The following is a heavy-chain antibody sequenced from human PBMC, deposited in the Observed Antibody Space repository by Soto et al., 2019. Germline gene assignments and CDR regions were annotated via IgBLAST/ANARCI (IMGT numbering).Heavy chain of an antibody. D-gene: IGHD1-1*01. CDR1: GGSISSSSYY. V-gene: IGHV4-39*01. CDR3: ASRCETGNRLHYDP. J-gene: IGHJ5*02. Sequence: TSETLSLTCTVSGGSISSSSYYWGWIRQPPGKGLEWIGSIYYSGSTYYNPSLKSRVTISVDTSKNQFSLKLSSVTAADTAVYYCASRCETGNRLHYDPWGQGTLVTVSS. CDR2: IYYSGST.